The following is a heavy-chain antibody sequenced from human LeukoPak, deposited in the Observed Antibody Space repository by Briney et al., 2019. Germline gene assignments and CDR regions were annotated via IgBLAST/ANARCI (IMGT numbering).Heavy chain of an antibody. J-gene: IGHJ3*02. CDR3: AGGVLAYCGADCYHYAFDI. CDR2: IYYSGST. Sequence: KSSETLSLTCTVSGGSISSYYCSWIRQPPGKGLEWIGYIYYSGSTYYNPSLKSRVTISVDTSKNQFSLKLSSVTAADTAVYYCAGGVLAYCGADCYHYAFDIWGQGTMVTVSS. V-gene: IGHV4-59*01. CDR1: GGSISSYY. D-gene: IGHD2-21*02.